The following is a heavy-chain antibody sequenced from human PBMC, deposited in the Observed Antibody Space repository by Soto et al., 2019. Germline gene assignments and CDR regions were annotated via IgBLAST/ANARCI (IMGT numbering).Heavy chain of an antibody. V-gene: IGHV5-51*01. CDR3: ARRANSSGWIGFDY. CDR2: IYPGDSDT. Sequence: GESLKISCNGSGYSFTIYWIGWVRQMPGKGLEWMGIIYPGDSDTRYSPSFQGQVTISADKSVSTAYLQWSSLKASDTAMYYCARRANSSGWIGFDYWGQGTLVTVSS. CDR1: GYSFTIYW. D-gene: IGHD6-19*01. J-gene: IGHJ4*02.